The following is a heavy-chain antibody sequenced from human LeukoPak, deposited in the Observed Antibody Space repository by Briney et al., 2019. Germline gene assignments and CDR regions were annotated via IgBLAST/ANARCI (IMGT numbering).Heavy chain of an antibody. J-gene: IGHJ5*02. CDR2: MKQDGSET. V-gene: IGHV3-7*01. CDR3: ARGGDYSGWFDP. CDR1: GFTFSNYW. Sequence: GGSLRLSCAASGFTFSNYWMSWVRQAPGKGLEWVANMKQDGSETYYADSVKGRFTISRDNAKNSLYLQMNYLRAEDTAVYYCARGGDYSGWFDPWGRGTLVTVSS. D-gene: IGHD1-26*01.